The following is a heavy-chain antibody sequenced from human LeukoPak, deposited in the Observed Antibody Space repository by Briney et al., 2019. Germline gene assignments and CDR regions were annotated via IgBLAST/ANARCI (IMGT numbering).Heavy chain of an antibody. CDR2: IIPIFGTA. J-gene: IGHJ4*02. Sequence: SVKVSCKASGGTFSSYAISWVRQAPGQGLEWMGGIIPIFGTANYAQKFQGRVTTTTDESTSTAYMAPSSLRSEDTAVYYCARTRDGYCTNGVCPLNYWGQGTLVTVSS. D-gene: IGHD2-8*01. CDR1: GGTFSSYA. CDR3: ARTRDGYCTNGVCPLNY. V-gene: IGHV1-69*05.